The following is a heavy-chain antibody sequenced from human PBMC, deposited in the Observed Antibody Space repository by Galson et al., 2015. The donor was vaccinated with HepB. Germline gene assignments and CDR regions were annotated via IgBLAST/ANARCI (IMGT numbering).Heavy chain of an antibody. CDR3: AREPIVATMGRYYGMDV. CDR2: MSSDGSSK. V-gene: IGHV3-30-3*01. D-gene: IGHD5-12*01. CDR1: GFTLSNYG. Sequence: SLRLSCAASGFTLSNYGMHWVRQAPGKGLEWVAVMSSDGSSKYHADSVKGRFTISRDNSKNTLYVQMNSLRTEDTAVYYCAREPIVATMGRYYGMDVWGQGTTVTVSS. J-gene: IGHJ6*02.